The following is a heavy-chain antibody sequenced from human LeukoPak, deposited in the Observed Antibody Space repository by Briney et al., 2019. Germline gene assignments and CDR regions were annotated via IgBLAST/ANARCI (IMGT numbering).Heavy chain of an antibody. CDR3: ASRHWEGGAFDI. CDR1: GYTFTSYG. D-gene: IGHD1-26*01. V-gene: IGHV1-18*01. CDR2: ISAYNGNT. J-gene: IGHJ3*02. Sequence: ASVTVSCKASGYTFTSYGISWVRQAPGQGLEWMGWISAYNGNTNYAQKLQGRVTMTTDTSTSTAYMELRSLRSDDTAVYYCASRHWEGGAFDIWGQGAMVTVSS.